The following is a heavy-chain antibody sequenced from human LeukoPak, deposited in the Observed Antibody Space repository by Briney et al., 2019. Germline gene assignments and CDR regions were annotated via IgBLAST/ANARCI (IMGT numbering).Heavy chain of an antibody. CDR1: GFTFSDYY. D-gene: IGHD3-22*01. V-gene: IGHV3-11*01. Sequence: PGGSLRLSCAAYGFTFSDYYMNWIRQAPGKGLEWVSYISGNGITIYYADSVKGRFTISRDNTKNSLSLQMNSLRAEDTAVYYCTAPVYYDSSGYDYWGQGTLVTVSS. J-gene: IGHJ4*02. CDR3: TAPVYYDSSGYDY. CDR2: ISGNGITI.